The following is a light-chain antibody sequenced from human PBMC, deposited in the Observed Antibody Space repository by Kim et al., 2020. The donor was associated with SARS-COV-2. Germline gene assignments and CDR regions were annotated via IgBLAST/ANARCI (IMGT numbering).Light chain of an antibody. CDR3: SSYAGSNNPYV. CDR2: EVS. J-gene: IGLJ1*01. CDR1: SSAVGGYNY. Sequence: QSFTISCTGTSSAVGGYNYVSWYQQHPGKAPKLMIYEVSKRPSGVPDRFSGSKSGNTASLTVSGLQAEDEADYYCSSYAGSNNPYVFGTGTKVTVL. V-gene: IGLV2-8*01.